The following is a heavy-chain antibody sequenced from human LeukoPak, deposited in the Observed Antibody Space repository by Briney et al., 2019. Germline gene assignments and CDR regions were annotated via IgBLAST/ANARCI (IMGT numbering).Heavy chain of an antibody. J-gene: IGHJ5*02. CDR3: AKGSSSQFDP. CDR2: ISGSGGST. CDR1: GFTLSSYA. D-gene: IGHD6-13*01. Sequence: PGASLRLSCAASGFTLSSYAMSWIRQAPGKGLEWVSAISGSGGSTYYADSVKGRFTISRDNSKNTLYLQMNSLRAEDTAVYYCAKGSSSQFDPWGQGTLVTVSS. V-gene: IGHV3-23*01.